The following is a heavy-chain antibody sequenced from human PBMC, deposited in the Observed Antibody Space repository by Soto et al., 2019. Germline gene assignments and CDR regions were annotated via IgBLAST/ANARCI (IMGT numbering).Heavy chain of an antibody. Sequence: GGSLRLSCAASGFTVSSNYMSWVRQAPGKGLEWVSVIYSGGSTYYADSVKGRFTISRDNSKNTLYLQMNSLRAEDTAVYYCARAFPSILGWFDPWGQGTLVTVSS. CDR3: ARAFPSILGWFDP. CDR2: IYSGGST. CDR1: GFTVSSNY. J-gene: IGHJ5*02. V-gene: IGHV3-53*01.